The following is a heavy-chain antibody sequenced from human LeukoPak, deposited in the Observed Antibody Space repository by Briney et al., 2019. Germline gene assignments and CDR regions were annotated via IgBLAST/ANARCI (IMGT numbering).Heavy chain of an antibody. Sequence: GGSLRLSCAASGFIISSYTMSWVRQAPGKGLEWVSAISTFGASPYYVDSVKGRFTISRDNSKNTLWLQMSSLRAEDTAVYYCARVNSHVDYRGQGTLVTVSS. CDR2: ISTFGASP. CDR3: ARVNSHVDY. CDR1: GFIISSYT. D-gene: IGHD3-22*01. J-gene: IGHJ4*02. V-gene: IGHV3-23*01.